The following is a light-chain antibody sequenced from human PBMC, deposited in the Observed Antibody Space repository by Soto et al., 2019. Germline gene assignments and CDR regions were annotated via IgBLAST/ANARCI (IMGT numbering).Light chain of an antibody. V-gene: IGKV1-39*01. CDR3: QQRYITPWT. Sequence: DVQMTQSPSSLSASVGDSVTITCRASQRGNNYLNCYQQKPGEAPKLLIYAASSLQIGVPSRFGGSGSGTDFTLAISGLQPEDFAIYYCQQRYITPWTFGQGTKVEIK. CDR1: QRGNNY. J-gene: IGKJ1*01. CDR2: AAS.